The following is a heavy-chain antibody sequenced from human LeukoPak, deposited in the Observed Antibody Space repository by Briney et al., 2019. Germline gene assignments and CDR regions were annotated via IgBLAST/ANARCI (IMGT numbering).Heavy chain of an antibody. V-gene: IGHV3-23*01. CDR1: GFTFNNYA. Sequence: AGGSLRLSCAASGFTFNNYAMTWVRQAPGKGLEWVSAIDARGDDTYDADFVRGRFTVSRDNVKNMVHLQMNSLRAEDSAFYYCAKSLRYFDFYGMDVWGRGTAVTVSA. CDR2: IDARGDDT. J-gene: IGHJ6*04. D-gene: IGHD3-9*01. CDR3: AKSLRYFDFYGMDV.